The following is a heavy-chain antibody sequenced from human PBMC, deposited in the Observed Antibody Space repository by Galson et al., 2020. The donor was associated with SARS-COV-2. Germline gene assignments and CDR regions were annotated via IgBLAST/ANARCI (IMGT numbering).Heavy chain of an antibody. V-gene: IGHV4-59*01. CDR2: IYYSGST. CDR3: ARSSSRLGWLDP. Sequence: SETLSLTCTVSGGSISSYYWSWIRQPPGKGLEWIGYIYYSGSTNYNPSLKSRVTISVDTSKNQFSLKLSSVTAADTAVYYCARSSSRLGWLDPWGQGTLVTVSS. D-gene: IGHD6-13*01. J-gene: IGHJ5*02. CDR1: GGSISSYY.